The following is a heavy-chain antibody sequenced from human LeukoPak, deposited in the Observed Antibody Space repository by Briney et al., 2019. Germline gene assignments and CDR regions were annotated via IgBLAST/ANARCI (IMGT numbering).Heavy chain of an antibody. V-gene: IGHV3-23*01. CDR1: GFTFSTNA. CDR3: AKDVGKWESLHFFDY. J-gene: IGHJ4*02. CDR2: ISGSGAST. D-gene: IGHD1-26*01. Sequence: GGSLRLSCLPSGFTFSTNAMSWVRQAPGKGLEWISGISGSGASTYYADSVTGRFTISRDNSRNTLYLQMNSLRGDDTAVYYCAKDVGKWESLHFFDYWGQGTLVTVSS.